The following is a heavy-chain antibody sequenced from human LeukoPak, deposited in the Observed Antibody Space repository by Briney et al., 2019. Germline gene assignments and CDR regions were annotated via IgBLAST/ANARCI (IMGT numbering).Heavy chain of an antibody. V-gene: IGHV4-39*01. CDR2: IYYSGST. Sequence: SETLSLTCTVSGGSISSSSYYWGWIRQPPGKGLEWIGSIYYSGSTYYNPSLKSRVTISVDTSKNQFSLKLSSVTAADTAVYYCARLPGGATDHVDYWGQGTLVTVSS. CDR1: GGSISSSSYY. CDR3: ARLPGGATDHVDY. D-gene: IGHD1-26*01. J-gene: IGHJ4*02.